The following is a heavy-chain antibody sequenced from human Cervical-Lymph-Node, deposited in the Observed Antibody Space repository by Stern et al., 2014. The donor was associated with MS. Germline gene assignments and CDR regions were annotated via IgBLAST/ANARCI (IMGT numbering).Heavy chain of an antibody. CDR1: GDSISGNY. J-gene: IGHJ5*02. Sequence: QLQLQQSGPGLVKPSESLSLTCTASGDSISGNYWSWIRQPPGKGLEWIGYIYYTGSPSYNPSLKSRVTISIDSSKTQFSLSLNSVTAADTAVYYCARVVVLAGSRWFDPWGQGILVSVSS. CDR2: IYYTGSP. V-gene: IGHV4-59*01. CDR3: ARVVVLAGSRWFDP. D-gene: IGHD2-15*01.